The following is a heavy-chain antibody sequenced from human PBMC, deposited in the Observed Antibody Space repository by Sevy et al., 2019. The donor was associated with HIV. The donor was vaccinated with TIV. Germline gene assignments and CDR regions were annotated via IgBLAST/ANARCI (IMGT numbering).Heavy chain of an antibody. Sequence: LSLTCAASGFTFSDYYMSWIRQAPGKGLEWVSYISSSGSTMYYADSVKGRFTISRDNAKNSLYLQMNSLRAEDTAVYYCALDCSGGSCYSDYWGQGTLVTVSS. CDR1: GFTFSDYY. CDR2: ISSSGSTM. D-gene: IGHD2-15*01. J-gene: IGHJ4*02. V-gene: IGHV3-11*01. CDR3: ALDCSGGSCYSDY.